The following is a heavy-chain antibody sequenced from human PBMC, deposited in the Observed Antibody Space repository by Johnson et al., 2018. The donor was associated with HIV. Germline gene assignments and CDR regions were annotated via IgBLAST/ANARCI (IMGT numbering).Heavy chain of an antibody. J-gene: IGHJ3*02. CDR2: ISWNSGSI. CDR3: AGIQYNFWSDPDAFDI. Sequence: QLVESGGGLVKPGRSLRLSCAPSGFTIDDDAIHWVRQAPGKGLEWVAGISWNSGSIGYADSGKGRFTISRDTSKNTLFLEMHSLKTEDTAVYYCAGIQYNFWSDPDAFDIWGQGTIVIVSS. V-gene: IGHV3-9*01. CDR1: GFTIDDDA. D-gene: IGHD3-3*01.